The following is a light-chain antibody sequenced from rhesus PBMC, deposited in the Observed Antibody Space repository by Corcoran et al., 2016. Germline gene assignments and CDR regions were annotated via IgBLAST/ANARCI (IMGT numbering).Light chain of an antibody. CDR3: PPYYGAPFP. Sequence: DIQMTQSPSSLSASVGDRDTITCRASQGISSWLAWYQQKLGKAPNLLIYNGSSLQSGGPSRFSGGGTGTDFTLPFSGLQPKAFATYYCPPYYGAPFPFGPGTKLDIK. J-gene: IGKJ3*01. V-gene: IGKV1-21*01. CDR1: QGISSW. CDR2: NGS.